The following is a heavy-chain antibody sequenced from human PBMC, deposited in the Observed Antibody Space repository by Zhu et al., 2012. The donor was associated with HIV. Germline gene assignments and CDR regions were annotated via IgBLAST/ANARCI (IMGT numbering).Heavy chain of an antibody. J-gene: IGHJ6*03. D-gene: IGHD3-10*01. Sequence: EVQLVESGGNVIQPGGSLRLSCAASGFRFGSYAMHWVRQAPGKGLEWISLISWSGEATYYTGSVEGRFTISRDNSKNSLYLQMNSLRPEDTALYYCAKGAAANYHYYYYMDVWGKGDHKSPSP. CDR2: ISWSGEAT. CDR1: GFRFGSYA. CDR3: AKGAAANYHYYYYMDV. V-gene: IGHV3-43*01.